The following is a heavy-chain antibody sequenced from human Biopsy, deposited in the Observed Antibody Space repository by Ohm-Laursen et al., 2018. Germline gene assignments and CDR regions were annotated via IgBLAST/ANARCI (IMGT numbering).Heavy chain of an antibody. Sequence: SDTLSLTCAVYGGTYSGYYWSWIRQPPGKGLEWIGEVHHDGRANYNPSLKSQVTISGDMSKKQFSLKLSGVTAADTAVYYCARFIVPSLHCSNGVCPIRWFDPWGQGTLVTVFS. J-gene: IGHJ5*02. V-gene: IGHV4-34*01. D-gene: IGHD2-2*01. CDR3: ARFIVPSLHCSNGVCPIRWFDP. CDR1: GGTYSGYY. CDR2: VHHDGRA.